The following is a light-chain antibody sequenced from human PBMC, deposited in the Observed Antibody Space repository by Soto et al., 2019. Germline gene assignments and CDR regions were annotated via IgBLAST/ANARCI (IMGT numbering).Light chain of an antibody. J-gene: IGKJ5*01. CDR3: MHALQTLFT. V-gene: IGKV2-28*01. CDR2: LGS. CDR1: QRLLHSHGYNY. Sequence: DIVMTQSPLSLPVTPGEPASISFISSQRLLHSHGYNYLDWYLQKPGQSPQILIYLGSNRAAGVTDRFSGSGSGTDCILKISRGEAEDVGVYYCMHALQTLFTFGQGTRLEIK.